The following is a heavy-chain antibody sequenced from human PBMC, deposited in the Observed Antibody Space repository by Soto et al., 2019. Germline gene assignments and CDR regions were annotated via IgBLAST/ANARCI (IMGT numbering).Heavy chain of an antibody. V-gene: IGHV3-74*01. Sequence: PVGSLRRSCAGSGFTFNMYWMHWVRQVPGKGPVWVARIYNDGTYADYADSVKGRFTISRDNANDTLYLQMNDLRAEDSALYHFTPGPRDTSAGTSAHCGQRTLVTVSS. CDR1: GFTFNMYW. J-gene: IGHJ4*02. CDR3: TPGPRDTSAGTSAH. CDR2: IYNDGTYA. D-gene: IGHD6-13*01.